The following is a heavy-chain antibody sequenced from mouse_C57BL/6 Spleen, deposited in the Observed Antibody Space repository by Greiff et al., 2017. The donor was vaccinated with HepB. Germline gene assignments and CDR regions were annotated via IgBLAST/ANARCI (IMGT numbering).Heavy chain of an antibody. Sequence: VQLQQSGAELMKPGASVKLSCKATGYTFTGYWIEWVKQRPGHGLEWIGEILPGSGSTNYNEKFKGKATFTADTSSNTAYMQLSSLTTEDSAIYYCARGGITTVVANYYAMDYWGQGTSVTVSS. V-gene: IGHV1-9*01. J-gene: IGHJ4*01. CDR3: ARGGITTVVANYYAMDY. CDR1: GYTFTGYW. CDR2: ILPGSGST. D-gene: IGHD1-1*01.